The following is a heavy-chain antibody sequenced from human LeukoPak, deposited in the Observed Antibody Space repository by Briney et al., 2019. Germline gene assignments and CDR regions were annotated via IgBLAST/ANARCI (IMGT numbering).Heavy chain of an antibody. Sequence: ASVKVSCKASGGTFSSYAISWVRQAPGQGLEWMGWISAYNGNTNYAQKLQGRVTMTTDTSTSTAYMELRSLRSDDTAVYYCARGIYDILTGYYKRWFDPWGQGTLVTVSS. CDR2: ISAYNGNT. V-gene: IGHV1-18*01. CDR3: ARGIYDILTGYYKRWFDP. D-gene: IGHD3-9*01. J-gene: IGHJ5*02. CDR1: GGTFSSYA.